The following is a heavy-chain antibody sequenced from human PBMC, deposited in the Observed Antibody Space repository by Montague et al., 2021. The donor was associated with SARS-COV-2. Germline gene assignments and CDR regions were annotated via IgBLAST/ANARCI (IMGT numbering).Heavy chain of an antibody. CDR3: ARDCEESNSWADTFDI. J-gene: IGHJ3*02. Sequence: SLRLSCAASGFTFSTYGMHWVRQAPGKGLEWVAVIWHDGTNTYYGDSVKGRFTISRDNSKSTLSLQMSSLRVEDTAVYYCARDCEESNSWADTFDIWGQGTMVTVSS. V-gene: IGHV3-33*01. D-gene: IGHD2-2*01. CDR1: GFTFSTYG. CDR2: IWHDGTNT.